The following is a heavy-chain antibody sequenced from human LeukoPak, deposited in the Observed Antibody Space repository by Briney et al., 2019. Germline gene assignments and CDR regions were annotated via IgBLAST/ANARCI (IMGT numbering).Heavy chain of an antibody. CDR2: IYYSGRT. Sequence: ASETLSLTCTVSGGSISSGDYYWSWIRQPPGKGLEWIAYIYYSGRTYYNPSLKSRVTISVDTSKNQFPLKLSSVTAADTAVYYCARAALGTLKNYYDSSGSSADWHFDLWGRGTLVTVS. V-gene: IGHV4-30-4*01. D-gene: IGHD3-22*01. CDR1: GGSISSGDYY. J-gene: IGHJ2*01. CDR3: ARAALGTLKNYYDSSGSSADWHFDL.